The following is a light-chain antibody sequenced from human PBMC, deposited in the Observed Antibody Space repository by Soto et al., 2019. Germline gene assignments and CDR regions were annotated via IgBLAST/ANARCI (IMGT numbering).Light chain of an antibody. J-gene: IGKJ2*01. CDR2: WAS. CDR1: QSVLYSSNNKNY. CDR3: QQYYRTLHT. Sequence: DIVMTQSPDSLAVSLGERATINCKSSQSVLYSSNNKNYLAWYQQKPGQPPKLLIYWASTRESGVPDRFSGSGSGTDFTLTISNLQAEDVAVYYCQQYYRTLHTFGQGTKLEIK. V-gene: IGKV4-1*01.